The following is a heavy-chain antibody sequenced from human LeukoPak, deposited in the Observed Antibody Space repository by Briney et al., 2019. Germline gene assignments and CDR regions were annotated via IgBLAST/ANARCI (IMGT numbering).Heavy chain of an antibody. CDR3: ARIQGGGNRAHAFDI. CDR1: GFSLSTSGMC. J-gene: IGHJ3*02. Sequence: SGPTLVNPTQTLSLTCNFSGFSLSTSGMCVSWIRQPPGKALEWLARIDRDDDKYYSTSLKTRLTISRDTSENQVVLTMTNMDPVDTATYYCARIQGGGNRAHAFDIWGQGTMVTVSS. V-gene: IGHV2-70*11. D-gene: IGHD2-15*01. CDR2: IDRDDDK.